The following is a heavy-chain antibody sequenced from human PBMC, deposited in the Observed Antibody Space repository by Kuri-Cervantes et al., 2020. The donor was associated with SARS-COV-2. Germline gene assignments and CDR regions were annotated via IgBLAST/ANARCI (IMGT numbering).Heavy chain of an antibody. J-gene: IGHJ6*02. D-gene: IGHD3-22*01. CDR3: AREDGYDSSGFYYYYGMDV. Sequence: GGSLRLSCAASGFIFSSYEMNWVRQAPGKGLEWVSYISSSGSTIYYADSVKGRFNISRDNAKNSLYLQMNSLRAEDTAMYYCAREDGYDSSGFYYYYGMDVWGQGTTVTVSS. CDR2: ISSSGSTI. CDR1: GFIFSSYE. V-gene: IGHV3-48*03.